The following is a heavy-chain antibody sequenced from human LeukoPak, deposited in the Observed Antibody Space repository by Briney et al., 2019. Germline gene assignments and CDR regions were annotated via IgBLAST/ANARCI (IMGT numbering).Heavy chain of an antibody. Sequence: PSETLSLTCTVSGGSISSSSYYWGWIRQPPGKGLEWIGSIYYSGSTYYNPSLKSRVTISVDTSKNQFSLKLSSVTAADTAVYYCATLRAKSPRGVRGVRSRLNWFDPWGQGTLVTVSS. CDR1: GGSISSSSYY. J-gene: IGHJ5*02. CDR3: ATLRAKSPRGVRGVRSRLNWFDP. V-gene: IGHV4-39*07. CDR2: IYYSGST. D-gene: IGHD3-10*01.